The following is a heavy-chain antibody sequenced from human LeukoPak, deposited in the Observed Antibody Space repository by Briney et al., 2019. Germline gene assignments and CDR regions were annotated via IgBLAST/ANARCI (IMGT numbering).Heavy chain of an antibody. V-gene: IGHV3-48*03. CDR1: GFTFNSYE. Sequence: GGSLRLSCAASGFTFNSYEMNWVRQAPGKGLEWVSCISSSGSSIYYADSVKGRFTISRDNAKNSLYLQMNSLRAEDTAVYYCPSGLQLERSLDYWGQGTLVTVSS. CDR2: ISSSGSSI. D-gene: IGHD1-1*01. J-gene: IGHJ4*02. CDR3: PSGLQLERSLDY.